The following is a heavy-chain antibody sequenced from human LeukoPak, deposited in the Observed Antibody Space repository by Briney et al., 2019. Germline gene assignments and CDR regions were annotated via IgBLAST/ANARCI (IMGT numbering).Heavy chain of an antibody. V-gene: IGHV1-69*06. CDR1: GGTFSSYA. CDR2: IIPIFGTA. CDR3: ARDIYRKGGVYWFDP. D-gene: IGHD3-16*02. Sequence: ASVKVSCKASGGTFSSYAISWVRQAPGQGLEWMGGIIPIFGTANYAQKFQGGVTITADKSTSTAYMELSSLRSEDTAVYYCARDIYRKGGVYWFDPWGQGTLVTVSS. J-gene: IGHJ5*02.